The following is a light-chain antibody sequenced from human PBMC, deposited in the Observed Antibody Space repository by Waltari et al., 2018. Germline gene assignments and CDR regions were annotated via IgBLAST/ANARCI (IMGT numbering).Light chain of an antibody. CDR3: QEYDSLPVT. CDR2: KAS. CDR1: QSVNNN. J-gene: IGKJ4*01. Sequence: DIQMTQSPSTLSASVGDRVTITCRASQSVNNNLAWYQQKPGKAPKVLIHKASRLESGVPSRFSGSGYETELTLTISSLQPDDFATYYCQEYDSLPVTSGGGTKVEI. V-gene: IGKV1-5*03.